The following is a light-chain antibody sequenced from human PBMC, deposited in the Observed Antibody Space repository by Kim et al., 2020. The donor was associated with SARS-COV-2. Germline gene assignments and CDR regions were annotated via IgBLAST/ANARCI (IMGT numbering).Light chain of an antibody. CDR1: IGNY. CDR2: AAS. Sequence: IGNYLAWYQQRPGKPPKLLIFAASTLQSGVPSRFSGIRSGTDFTLIISSLQPEDVATYFCQKYNSVPITFGQGTRLEIK. V-gene: IGKV1-27*01. CDR3: QKYNSVPIT. J-gene: IGKJ5*01.